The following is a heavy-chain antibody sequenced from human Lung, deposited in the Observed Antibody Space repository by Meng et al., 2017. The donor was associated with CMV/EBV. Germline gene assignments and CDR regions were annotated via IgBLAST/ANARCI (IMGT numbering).Heavy chain of an antibody. D-gene: IGHD3/OR15-3a*01. V-gene: IGHV2-5*01. Sequence: SGPXLVXPTQTLTLTCTVSGFSLSTSGVGVGWIRQPPGKAPEWLALIYWNDNKSYTSSLVSRLTVTKDTSKNQVVLTMTNMDPVDTATYFCTLRQGTGQRFAYWXQGXLVTVSS. J-gene: IGHJ4*02. CDR2: IYWNDNK. CDR1: GFSLSTSGVG. CDR3: TLRQGTGQRFAY.